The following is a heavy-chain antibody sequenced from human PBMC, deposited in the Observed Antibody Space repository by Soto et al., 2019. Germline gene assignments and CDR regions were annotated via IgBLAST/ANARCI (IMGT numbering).Heavy chain of an antibody. D-gene: IGHD4-17*01. CDR1: GYTFTSYE. Sequence: QVQLVQSGAEVKKPGASVKVSCKASGYTFTSYEINWVRQATGQGFEYLGWMNPNSGNTGYVKKIQGRVTMTSDTLKGTPSMGLSRIQSHDTAGYYCARGMKYGAFSRWSDPWAPGTLGTFSS. J-gene: IGHJ5*02. CDR2: MNPNSGNT. V-gene: IGHV1-8*01. CDR3: ARGMKYGAFSRWSDP.